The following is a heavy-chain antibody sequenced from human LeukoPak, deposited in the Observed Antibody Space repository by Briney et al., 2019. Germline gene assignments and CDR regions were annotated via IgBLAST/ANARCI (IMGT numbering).Heavy chain of an antibody. D-gene: IGHD2-2*01. CDR3: ARVKGGIVVVPAAITQRDYYYYMDV. CDR1: GGSISSGDYY. Sequence: SETLSLTCTVSGGSISSGDYYWSWIRQPPGKGLEWIGYIYYSGSTYYNPSLKSRVTISVDTSKNQFSLKLSSVTAADTAVYYCARVKGGIVVVPAAITQRDYYYYMDVWGKGTTVTVSS. V-gene: IGHV4-30-4*08. CDR2: IYYSGST. J-gene: IGHJ6*03.